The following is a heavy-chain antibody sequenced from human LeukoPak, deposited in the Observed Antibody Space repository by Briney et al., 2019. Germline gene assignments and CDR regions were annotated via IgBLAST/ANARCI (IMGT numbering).Heavy chain of an antibody. J-gene: IGHJ3*02. D-gene: IGHD5-12*01. CDR1: GFTFSSYA. V-gene: IGHV3-30*14. CDR3: ARIGSIVWLRAFDI. Sequence: PGGSLRLSCAASGFTFSSYAMHWVRQAPGKGLEWVAVISYDGGNKYYADSVKGRFTISRDNSKNTLYLQMNSLRAEDTAVYYCARIGSIVWLRAFDIWGQGTMVTVSS. CDR2: ISYDGGNK.